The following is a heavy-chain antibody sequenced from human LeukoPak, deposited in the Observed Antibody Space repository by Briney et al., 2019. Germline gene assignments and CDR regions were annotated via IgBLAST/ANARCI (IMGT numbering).Heavy chain of an antibody. V-gene: IGHV4-39*07. Sequence: SETLSLTCTVSGGSISSSSYYWGWIRQPPGKGLEWIGSIYYSGSTYYNPSLKSRVTISVDTSKNQFSLKLSSVTAADTAVYYCARDEDYGDYAMFDPWGQGTLVTVSS. D-gene: IGHD4-17*01. J-gene: IGHJ5*02. CDR3: ARDEDYGDYAMFDP. CDR1: GGSISSSSYY. CDR2: IYYSGST.